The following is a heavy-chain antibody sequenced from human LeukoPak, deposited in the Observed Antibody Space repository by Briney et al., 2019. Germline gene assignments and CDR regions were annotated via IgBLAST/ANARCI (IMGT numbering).Heavy chain of an antibody. CDR3: VRHRQWLLFPDY. CDR1: GDSISINYN. CDR2: IFYSGAT. Sequence: SETLSLTRTVSGDSISINYNWGWIRQPPGKGLEWIGSIFYSGATYYSPSLKSRVTISVDTSKNQFSLKLSSMTAADTAVYYCVRHRQWLLFPDYWGQGTLVTVSS. V-gene: IGHV4-39*01. D-gene: IGHD6-19*01. J-gene: IGHJ4*02.